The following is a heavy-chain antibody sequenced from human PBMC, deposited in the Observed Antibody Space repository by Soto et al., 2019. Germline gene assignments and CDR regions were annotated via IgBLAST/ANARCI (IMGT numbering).Heavy chain of an antibody. CDR3: SHRRGPPRHCES. D-gene: IGHD3-16*01. CDR2: IYWDDDK. J-gene: IGHJ4*02. Sequence: QITLKESGPALVKPTQTLTLTCTFSGFSLTTNGVGVGWIRQPPGKALEWLALIYWDDDKRYSPSLKSRLTTTQNPPKHQVVLTMINMDPVDTATFSCSHRRGPPRHCESWGQGTLVTVSS. CDR1: GFSLTTNGVG. V-gene: IGHV2-5*02.